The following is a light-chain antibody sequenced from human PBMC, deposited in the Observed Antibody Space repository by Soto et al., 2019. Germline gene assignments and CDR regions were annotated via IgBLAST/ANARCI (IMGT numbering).Light chain of an antibody. Sequence: QSVLTQPASVSGSPGQSITISCTGTSSDVGGYNYVSWYQQHPGKAPKLMIYEGSNRPSGVSNRFSGATSGNTASLTISGLQAEDEADYYCSSDTSSSTVFGTGTKLTVL. J-gene: IGLJ1*01. V-gene: IGLV2-14*01. CDR1: SSDVGGYNY. CDR3: SSDTSSSTV. CDR2: EGS.